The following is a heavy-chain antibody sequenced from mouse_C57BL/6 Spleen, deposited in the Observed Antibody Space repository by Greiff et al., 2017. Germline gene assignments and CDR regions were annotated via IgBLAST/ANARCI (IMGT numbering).Heavy chain of an antibody. Sequence: EVLLVESGGGLVKPGGSLTLSCAASGFTFSSYTMSWFRQTPEEKLLWVATISGGGGNTYYPDNAKNTLYLQMSSLRSEDTALYYCARRHVDVRGTGTTVTVSS. D-gene: IGHD3-1*01. CDR2: ISGGGGNT. V-gene: IGHV5-9*01. J-gene: IGHJ1*03. CDR3: ARRHVDV. CDR1: GFTFSSYT.